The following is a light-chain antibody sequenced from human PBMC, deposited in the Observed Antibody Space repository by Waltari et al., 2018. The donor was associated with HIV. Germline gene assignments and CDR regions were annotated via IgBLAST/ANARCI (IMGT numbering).Light chain of an antibody. CDR2: VGPGGIVG. CDR3: GADHGTGSNFVYV. Sequence: QPVLTQPPSASASLGPSVTLTCPLSSGYSNYRVDWYQQRPGKGPRFVMRVGPGGIVGSKGDGIPDRFSALGSGLNRYLTIKNIQEEDESDYHCGADHGTGSNFVYVFGPGTKVTVL. V-gene: IGLV9-49*02. J-gene: IGLJ1*01. CDR1: SGYSNYR.